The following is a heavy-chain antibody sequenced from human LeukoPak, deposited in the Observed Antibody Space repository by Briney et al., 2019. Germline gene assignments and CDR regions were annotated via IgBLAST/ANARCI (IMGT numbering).Heavy chain of an antibody. V-gene: IGHV3-23*01. J-gene: IGHJ4*02. D-gene: IGHD3-3*01. CDR3: AKFKALRFLEWLFDY. CDR2: ISGSGGST. CDR1: GFTFSSYA. Sequence: PGGSLRLSCAASGFTFSSYAMSWVRQAPGKGLEWVSAISGSGGSTYYADSVKSRFTISRDNSKDTLYLQMNSLRAEDTAVYYCAKFKALRFLEWLFDYWGQGTLVTVSS.